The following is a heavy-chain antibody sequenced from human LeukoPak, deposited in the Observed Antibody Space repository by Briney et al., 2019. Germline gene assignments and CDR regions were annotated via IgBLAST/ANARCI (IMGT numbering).Heavy chain of an antibody. Sequence: SETLSLTCTVSGGSISSSSYYWGRIRQPPVKGLEWIGEINHSGSTNYNPSLKSRVTISVDTSKNQFSLKLSSVTAADTAVYYCARGTIFGDSYYYDMDVWGQGTTVTVSS. D-gene: IGHD3-3*01. CDR3: ARGTIFGDSYYYDMDV. CDR1: GGSISSSSYY. J-gene: IGHJ6*02. V-gene: IGHV4-39*07. CDR2: INHSGST.